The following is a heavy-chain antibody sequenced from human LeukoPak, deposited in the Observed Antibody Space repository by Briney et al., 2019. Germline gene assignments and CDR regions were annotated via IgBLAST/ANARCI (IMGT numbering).Heavy chain of an antibody. J-gene: IGHJ4*02. V-gene: IGHV3-30*19. CDR1: GGSCSSSS. CDR2: IIYAGGNN. CDR3: ARDVDIVATNTLDY. D-gene: IGHD5-12*01. Sequence: ASGGSCSSSSRHCCVRPTRGEGLGGAGIIYAGGNNNYAGSSMGRFTIPRDNSQNTLYLQMNSLRAADTAVYYCARDVDIVATNTLDYWGQGTLVTVSS.